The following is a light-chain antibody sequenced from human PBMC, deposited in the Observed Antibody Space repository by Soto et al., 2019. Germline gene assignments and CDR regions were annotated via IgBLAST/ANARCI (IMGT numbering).Light chain of an antibody. Sequence: IQITQPPSTLSGSIGDRGTITCRASQTISSWLAWYQQKPGKAPKLLIYKASTLKSGVPSRFSGSGSGTEFTLTISSLQPDDFATYYCQRANSLPPTFGGGTKVDI. CDR1: QTISSW. CDR3: QRANSLPPT. V-gene: IGKV1-5*03. J-gene: IGKJ4*01. CDR2: KAS.